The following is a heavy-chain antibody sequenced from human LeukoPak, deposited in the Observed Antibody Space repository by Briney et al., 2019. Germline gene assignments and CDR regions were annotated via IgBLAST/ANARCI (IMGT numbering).Heavy chain of an antibody. CDR1: GYTSTNYG. Sequence: ASVKVSCKASGYTSTNYGISWVRQAPGQGLEWMGWINPNSGGTNYAQKFQGRVTMTRDTSISTAYMELSRLRSDDTAVYYCARVGRWLQQGPDYWGQGTLVTVSS. V-gene: IGHV1-2*02. CDR3: ARVGRWLQQGPDY. J-gene: IGHJ4*02. D-gene: IGHD5-24*01. CDR2: INPNSGGT.